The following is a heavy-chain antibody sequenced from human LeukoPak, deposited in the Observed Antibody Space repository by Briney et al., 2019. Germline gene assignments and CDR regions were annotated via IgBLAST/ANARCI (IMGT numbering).Heavy chain of an antibody. D-gene: IGHD3-22*01. CDR3: ARGGRGSSGYYYVGFDY. CDR1: GYSFTSYW. Sequence: GESLKISCKGSGYSFTSYWIGWVRQMPGKGLEWMGIIYPGDSDTRYSPSFQGQVTIPADRSISTAYLQWSSLKASDTAMYYCARGGRGSSGYYYVGFDYWGQGTLVTVSS. CDR2: IYPGDSDT. V-gene: IGHV5-51*01. J-gene: IGHJ4*02.